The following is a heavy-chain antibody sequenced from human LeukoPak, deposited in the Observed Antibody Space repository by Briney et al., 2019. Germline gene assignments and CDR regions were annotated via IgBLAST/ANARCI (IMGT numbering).Heavy chain of an antibody. CDR3: ARSYDCGGDCFEAFDI. D-gene: IGHD2-21*02. J-gene: IGHJ3*02. V-gene: IGHV1-69*13. Sequence: SVKVSCKASAGTFSNYPISWVRQTPGQGLEWRGGIITIFDTGNYAQKFQGRVTITAAQSTSTAYMELSSLRSEDTDVYFCARSYDCGGDCFEAFDIWGQGAMVTVSS. CDR2: IITIFDTG. CDR1: AGTFSNYP.